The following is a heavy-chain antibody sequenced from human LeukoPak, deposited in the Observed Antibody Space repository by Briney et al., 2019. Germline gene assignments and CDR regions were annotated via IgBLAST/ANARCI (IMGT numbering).Heavy chain of an antibody. Sequence: GGSLRLSCAASGFTFSNAWMSWVRQAPGKGLEWVGRIKSKTDGGTTDYAAPVKGRFTISRDDSKNTLYLQMNSLKTEVTGVYYCARGSRFGVVRRDAFDIWGQGTVVTVSS. CDR3: ARGSRFGVVRRDAFDI. CDR2: IKSKTDGGTT. D-gene: IGHD3-3*01. J-gene: IGHJ3*02. V-gene: IGHV3-15*01. CDR1: GFTFSNAW.